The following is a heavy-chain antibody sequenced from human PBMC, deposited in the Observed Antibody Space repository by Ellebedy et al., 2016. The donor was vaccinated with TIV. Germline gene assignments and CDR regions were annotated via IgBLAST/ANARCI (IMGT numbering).Heavy chain of an antibody. Sequence: ASVKVSXKASGYTFTGYYMHWVRQAPGQGLEWMGWINPNSGGTNYAQKFQGRVTMTRDTSISTAYMELSRLRSDDTAVYYCAAQGSSGYRPFDYWGQGTLVTVSS. J-gene: IGHJ4*02. D-gene: IGHD3-22*01. CDR2: INPNSGGT. V-gene: IGHV1-2*02. CDR3: AAQGSSGYRPFDY. CDR1: GYTFTGYY.